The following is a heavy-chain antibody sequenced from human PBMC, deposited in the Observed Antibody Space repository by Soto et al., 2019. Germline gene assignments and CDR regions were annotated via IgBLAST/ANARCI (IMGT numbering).Heavy chain of an antibody. CDR2: ISWDDNK. J-gene: IGHJ4*02. D-gene: IGHD2-15*01. V-gene: IGHV2-5*02. CDR3: XXXXXTVVAFDY. CDR1: GFSLSTSGVG. Sequence: QITLKESGPSLVKPTQTLTLTCTFSGFSLSTSGVGVGWIRQPPGKALEWLALISWDDNKRYNPSLKSRLTXXXXXXXXXXVXXXXXXXXXXXXXYYCXXXXXTVVAFDYWGQGTLVTVSS.